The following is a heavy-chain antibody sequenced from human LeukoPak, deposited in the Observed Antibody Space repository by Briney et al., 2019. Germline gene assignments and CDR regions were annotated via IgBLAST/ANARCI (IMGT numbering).Heavy chain of an antibody. J-gene: IGHJ4*02. Sequence: PGGSLRLSCAASGFIFSNYAIYWVRQAPGKGLEWVAVISHDANNKYYADSVKGRFTISRDNSNSALYLQMNSLRAEDTAVYYCARGAPPDYWGQGTLLTVSP. D-gene: IGHD1-14*01. CDR3: ARGAPPDY. V-gene: IGHV3-30-3*01. CDR1: GFIFSNYA. CDR2: ISHDANNK.